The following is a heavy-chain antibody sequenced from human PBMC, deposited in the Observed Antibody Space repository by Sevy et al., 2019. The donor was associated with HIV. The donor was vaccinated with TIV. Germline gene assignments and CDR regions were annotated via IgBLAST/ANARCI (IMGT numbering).Heavy chain of an antibody. J-gene: IGHJ4*01. CDR1: GFTFSSYE. D-gene: IGHD4-17*01. CDR3: ARDLPPSATTVPHFDY. Sequence: GGSLRLSCTASGFTFSSYEMNWVRQAPGKGLEWVSYISNNGGTIHYSDSVKGRFTISRDNSKNSLYLQMNSLRAEDTAVYYCARDLPPSATTVPHFDYWGRGTLVTVSS. CDR2: ISNNGGTI. V-gene: IGHV3-48*03.